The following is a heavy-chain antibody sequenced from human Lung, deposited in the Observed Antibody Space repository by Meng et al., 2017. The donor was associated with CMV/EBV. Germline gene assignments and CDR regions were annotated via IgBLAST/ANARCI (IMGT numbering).Heavy chain of an antibody. CDR2: IIPIFGTA. CDR3: ARGGYQLLVYYYYYGMDV. V-gene: IGHV1-69*05. D-gene: IGHD2-2*01. CDR1: GGTFSSYA. Sequence: SXXVSXKASGGTFSSYAISWVRQAPGQGLEWMGGIIPIFGTANYAQKFQGRVTITTDESTSTAYMELSSLRSEDTAVYYCARGGYQLLVYYYYYGMDVWGQGXTVTVS. J-gene: IGHJ6*02.